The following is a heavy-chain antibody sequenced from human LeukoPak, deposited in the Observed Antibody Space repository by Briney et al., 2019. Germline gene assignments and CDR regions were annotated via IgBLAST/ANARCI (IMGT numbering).Heavy chain of an antibody. CDR2: INTDEIST. J-gene: IGHJ4*02. V-gene: IGHV3-74*03. CDR3: AREYTSSSGRAFDY. CDR1: GFTFSSYL. Sequence: GGSLRLSCAASGFTFSSYLMHWVRQAPGKGLVWVSRINTDEISTTYADSVKGRFTISRDNAKNTLYLQMNSLRAEDTAVYYCAREYTSSSGRAFDYWGQGTLVTVSS. D-gene: IGHD6-6*01.